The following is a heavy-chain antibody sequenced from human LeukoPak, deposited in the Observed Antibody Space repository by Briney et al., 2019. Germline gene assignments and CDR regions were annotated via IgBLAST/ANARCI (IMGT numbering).Heavy chain of an antibody. CDR1: GYSFTNHY. J-gene: IGHJ4*02. D-gene: IGHD3-10*01. V-gene: IGHV5-51*01. CDR3: ARRGYGSGNYYYPN. Sequence: GESLKISCQGSGYSFTNHYIGWVRLMPGKGLEWMGIIYPGDSDTRYSPSTQGQVTIPADKSISTAYLQWSSLKASDTAMYYCARRGYGSGNYYYPNWGQGTLVTVSS. CDR2: IYPGDSDT.